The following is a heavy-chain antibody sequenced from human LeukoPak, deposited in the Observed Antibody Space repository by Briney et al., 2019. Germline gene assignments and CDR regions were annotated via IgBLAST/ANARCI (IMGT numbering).Heavy chain of an antibody. Sequence: PSETLSLTCTVSGGSISSYYWSWIRQPPGKGLEWIGYIYHSGSTYYNPSLKSRVTISVDRSKNQFSLKLSSVTAADTAVYYCARARITIFGVVQGAFDYWGQGTLVTVSS. J-gene: IGHJ4*02. CDR1: GGSISSYY. CDR3: ARARITIFGVVQGAFDY. D-gene: IGHD3-3*01. V-gene: IGHV4-59*12. CDR2: IYHSGST.